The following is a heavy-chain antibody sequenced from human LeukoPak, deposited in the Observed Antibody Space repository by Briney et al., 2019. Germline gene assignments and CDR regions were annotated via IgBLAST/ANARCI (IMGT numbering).Heavy chain of an antibody. D-gene: IGHD1-1*01. Sequence: GGSLRLSCTASGFTFSNYWMSWVRQAPGKGLEWVANIKKDGSEKYYVDSVKGRFTISRDTAKNSLYLEMNSLRGEDTAVYYCATAWDDGNNYWGQGTLVTVPS. CDR1: GFTFSNYW. CDR2: IKKDGSEK. CDR3: ATAWDDGNNY. V-gene: IGHV3-7*01. J-gene: IGHJ4*02.